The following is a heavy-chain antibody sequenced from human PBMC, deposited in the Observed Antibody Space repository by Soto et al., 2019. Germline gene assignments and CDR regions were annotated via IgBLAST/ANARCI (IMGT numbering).Heavy chain of an antibody. J-gene: IGHJ4*02. CDR2: IYWADDK. D-gene: IGHD2-15*01. Sequence: QITLKKSGPTLVKPTQTLTLTCTFSGFSLSTSGVGVGWIRQPPGKALEWLALIYWADDKRYSPSLKSRLTITKDTSKNQVVLTMTNMDPVDTATYYCAHRPSYCSGGSCYSGFDYWGQGTLVTVSS. V-gene: IGHV2-5*02. CDR3: AHRPSYCSGGSCYSGFDY. CDR1: GFSLSTSGVG.